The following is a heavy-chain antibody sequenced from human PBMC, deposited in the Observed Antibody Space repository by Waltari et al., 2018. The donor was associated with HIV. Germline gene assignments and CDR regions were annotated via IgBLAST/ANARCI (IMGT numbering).Heavy chain of an antibody. CDR1: GGSITRGGYY. Sequence: VHLQESGPGLVNPSQTLSLTCTVSGGSITRGGYYWSWIRQHPGKGLEWIGYIYYSGSTYYNPSLKSRVTISVDTSKNQFSLKLSSVTAADTAVYYCARDDGGNSVDYWGQGTLVTVSS. D-gene: IGHD2-21*02. J-gene: IGHJ4*02. V-gene: IGHV4-31*03. CDR3: ARDDGGNSVDY. CDR2: IYYSGST.